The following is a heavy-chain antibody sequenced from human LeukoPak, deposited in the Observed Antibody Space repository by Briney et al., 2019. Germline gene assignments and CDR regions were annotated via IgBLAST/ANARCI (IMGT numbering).Heavy chain of an antibody. CDR1: GGTFSSYA. J-gene: IGHJ4*02. Sequence: GASVKVSCKASGGTFSSYAISWVRQTPGQGLEWMGGIIPIFGTANYAQKFQGRVTITADESTSTAYMELSSLRSEDTAVYYCARGISSSPGGYYFDYWGQGTLVTVSS. D-gene: IGHD6-13*01. V-gene: IGHV1-69*01. CDR3: ARGISSSPGGYYFDY. CDR2: IIPIFGTA.